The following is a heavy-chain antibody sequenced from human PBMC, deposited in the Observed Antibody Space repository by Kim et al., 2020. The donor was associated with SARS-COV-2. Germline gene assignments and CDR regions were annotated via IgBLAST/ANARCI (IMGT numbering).Heavy chain of an antibody. J-gene: IGHJ4*02. Sequence: YADPVDGRFTIARDKSKNTVYLQMNSLRVEDTSVYFCARDRGGTGAVFDYWGQGTLVIVSS. V-gene: IGHV3-53*01. D-gene: IGHD3-16*01. CDR3: ARDRGGTGAVFDY.